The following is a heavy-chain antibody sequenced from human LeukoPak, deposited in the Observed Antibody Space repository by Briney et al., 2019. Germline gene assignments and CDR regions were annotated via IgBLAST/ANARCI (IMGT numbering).Heavy chain of an antibody. CDR3: AKEGNWNDFDY. CDR2: IPYDGSNK. D-gene: IGHD1-1*01. J-gene: IGHJ4*02. CDR1: GFTLSSYG. V-gene: IGHV3-30*02. Sequence: GGSLRLSCAGSGFTLSSYGMHWVRQAPGKGLEWVAFIPYDGSNKYYADSVKGRFTISRDNSKNTLYLQMNSLRAEDTAVYYCAKEGNWNDFDYWGQGTLVTVSS.